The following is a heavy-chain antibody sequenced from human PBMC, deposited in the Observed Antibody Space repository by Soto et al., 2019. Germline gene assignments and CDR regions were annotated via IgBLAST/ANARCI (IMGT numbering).Heavy chain of an antibody. CDR1: GGSFSGYY. CDR3: ARAWGVVVPAARRWFDP. D-gene: IGHD2-2*01. V-gene: IGHV4-34*01. J-gene: IGHJ5*02. CDR2: INHSGST. Sequence: QVQLQQWGAGLLKPSETLSLTCAVYGGSFSGYYWSWIRQPPGKGLEWIGEINHSGSTNYNPSLKSRVTISVDTSKNQFSLKLSSVTAADTAVYYCARAWGVVVPAARRWFDPWGQGTLVTVSS.